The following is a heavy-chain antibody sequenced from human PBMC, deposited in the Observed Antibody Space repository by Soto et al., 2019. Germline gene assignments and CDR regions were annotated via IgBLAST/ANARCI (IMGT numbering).Heavy chain of an antibody. D-gene: IGHD3-22*01. CDR3: AAGRHYYDSSGYWAPVDY. V-gene: IGHV1-58*01. Sequence: GPSVKVSCKASGFTFTSSAVQWVRQARGQRLEWIGWIVVGSGNTNYAQKFQERVTITRDMSTSTAYMELSSLGSEDTAVYYCAAGRHYYDSSGYWAPVDYWGQGTLVTVSS. CDR2: IVVGSGNT. CDR1: GFTFTSSA. J-gene: IGHJ4*02.